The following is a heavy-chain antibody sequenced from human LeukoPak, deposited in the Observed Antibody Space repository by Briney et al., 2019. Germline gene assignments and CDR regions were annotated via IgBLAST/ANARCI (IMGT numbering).Heavy chain of an antibody. V-gene: IGHV3-33*01. CDR3: ARSEWELLPLPDY. CDR2: IWYDGSNK. Sequence: PGGSLRLSCAASGFTFSSYGMHWVRQAPGKGLEWVAVIWYDGSNKYYADSVKGRFTISRDNSKNTLYLQMNSLRAEDTAVYYCARSEWELLPLPDYWGQGTLVTVSS. D-gene: IGHD1-26*01. J-gene: IGHJ4*02. CDR1: GFTFSSYG.